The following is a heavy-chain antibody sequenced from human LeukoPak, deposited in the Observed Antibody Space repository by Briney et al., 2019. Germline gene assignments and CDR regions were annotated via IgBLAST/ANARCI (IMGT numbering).Heavy chain of an antibody. V-gene: IGHV4-59*08. Sequence: SETLSLTCTVSGGSISSYYWSWIRQPPGKGLEWIGYIYYSGSTNYIPSLKSRVTISVDTSKNQFSLKLSSVTAADTAVYYCARHSPYGGPFDYWGQGTLVTVSS. CDR1: GGSISSYY. J-gene: IGHJ4*02. CDR2: IYYSGST. CDR3: ARHSPYGGPFDY. D-gene: IGHD4-23*01.